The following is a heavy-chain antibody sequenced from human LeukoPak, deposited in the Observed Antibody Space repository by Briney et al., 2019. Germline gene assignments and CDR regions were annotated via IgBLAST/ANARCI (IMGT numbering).Heavy chain of an antibody. CDR2: IYSGGST. CDR3: ARGYSSSQGTYDY. D-gene: IGHD6-13*01. CDR1: GFTVSSNY. J-gene: IGHJ4*02. V-gene: IGHV3-66*01. Sequence: TGGSLRLSCAASGFTVSSNYMSWVRQAPGKGLEWVSVIYSGGSTYYADSVKGRFTISRDNSKNTLYLQMNSLRAEDTAVYYCARGYSSSQGTYDYWGQGTLVTVSS.